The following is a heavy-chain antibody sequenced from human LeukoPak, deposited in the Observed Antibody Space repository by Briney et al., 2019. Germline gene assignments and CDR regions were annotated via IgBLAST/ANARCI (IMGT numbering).Heavy chain of an antibody. CDR2: INHSGST. CDR1: GGSFSGYY. V-gene: IGHV4-34*01. J-gene: IGHJ4*02. CDR3: ARGLGYDFWSGYSADY. D-gene: IGHD3-3*01. Sequence: SETLSLTCAVYGGSFSGYYWSWIRQPPGKGLEWIGEINHSGSTNYNPSLKSRVTISVDTSKNQFSLKLSSVTAADTAVYYCARGLGYDFWSGYSADYWGQGTLVTVSS.